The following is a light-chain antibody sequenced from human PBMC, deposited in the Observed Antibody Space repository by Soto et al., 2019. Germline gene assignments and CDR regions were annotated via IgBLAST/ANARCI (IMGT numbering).Light chain of an antibody. Sequence: EIMLTQSPATLSLSPGERATLSCRASQSVSSYLAWYQQKPGQAPRLLIYGASTGATGTPARFSGSGGATDFTLTISSLQSEDFALYYCQQYYHWPWTFGQGTKV. CDR1: QSVSSY. V-gene: IGKV3-15*01. CDR3: QQYYHWPWT. CDR2: GAS. J-gene: IGKJ1*01.